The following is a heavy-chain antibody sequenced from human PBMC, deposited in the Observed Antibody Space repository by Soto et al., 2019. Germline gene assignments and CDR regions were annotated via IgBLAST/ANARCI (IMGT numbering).Heavy chain of an antibody. Sequence: EVQLVESGGGLVQPGGSLRLSCAASGFTFSSYWMHWVRQAPGKGLVWVSRINSDGSSTSYADSVKGRFTISRDNAKNTLYLQMNSLRDEETDVYYCARDDEQQHPGQNYYYYCIYVWGKGTTVTVSS. CDR3: ARDDEQQHPGQNYYYYCIYV. D-gene: IGHD6-13*01. CDR1: GFTFSSYW. V-gene: IGHV3-74*01. J-gene: IGHJ6*03. CDR2: INSDGSST.